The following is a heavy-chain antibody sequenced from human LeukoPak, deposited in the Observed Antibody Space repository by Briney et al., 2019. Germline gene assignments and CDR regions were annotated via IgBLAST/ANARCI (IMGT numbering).Heavy chain of an antibody. J-gene: IGHJ5*02. CDR3: AGVVLPAARDWFDP. D-gene: IGHD2-2*01. CDR2: IYHSGST. CDR1: GYSISSGYH. V-gene: IGHV4-38-2*01. Sequence: SETLSLTCAVSGYSISSGYHWGWIRQPPGKGLEWIGSIYHSGSTYYNPSLKSRVTISVDTSKNQFSLKLSSVTAADTAVYYCAGVVLPAARDWFDPWGQGTLVTVSS.